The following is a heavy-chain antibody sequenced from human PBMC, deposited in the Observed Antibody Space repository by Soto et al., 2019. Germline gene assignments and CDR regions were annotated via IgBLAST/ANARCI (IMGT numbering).Heavy chain of an antibody. D-gene: IGHD3-3*01. CDR1: GDSIISYY. V-gene: IGHV4-59*08. Sequence: SETLSLTCTVSGDSIISYYWSWIRQPPGKGLEWIGYIYYTGSTNDNPSLRSRVTMSIDTSKSQLSLNLSSVTAADTAVYYCARLGRGDFCFDSWGQGTLVTV. J-gene: IGHJ4*02. CDR3: ARLGRGDFCFDS. CDR2: IYYTGST.